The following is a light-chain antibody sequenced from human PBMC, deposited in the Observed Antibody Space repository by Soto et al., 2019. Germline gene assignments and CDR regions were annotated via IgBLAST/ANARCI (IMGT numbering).Light chain of an antibody. V-gene: IGKV3-20*01. CDR3: QQYHSSPWT. CDR2: GAS. Sequence: EIVLTQSPGTLSLSPGERATLSCRASQSVTSSYLVWYQQKPGQAPRLLIYGASSRATGIPDRFSGSGSGTDFALTISRLEPEDFAVYYCQQYHSSPWTFDQGTKVEIK. CDR1: QSVTSSY. J-gene: IGKJ1*01.